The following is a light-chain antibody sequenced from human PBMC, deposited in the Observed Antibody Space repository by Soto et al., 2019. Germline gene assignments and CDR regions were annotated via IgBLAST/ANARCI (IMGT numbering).Light chain of an antibody. CDR2: DAS. Sequence: DIQMTQSPSSLSASVGDRVTITCQASQDISTFLAWYQQHPGTAPKRLIYDASNLQSGVPSRFSGSGSGTEFTLTISSLQPEDFGTYFCQQSYIGPRTFGQGTKVDIK. V-gene: IGKV1-9*01. CDR3: QQSYIGPRT. J-gene: IGKJ2*01. CDR1: QDISTF.